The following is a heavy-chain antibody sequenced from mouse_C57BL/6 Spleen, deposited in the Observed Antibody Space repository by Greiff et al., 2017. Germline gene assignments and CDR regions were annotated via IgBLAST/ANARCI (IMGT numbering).Heavy chain of an antibody. Sequence: VQLQQSGPELVKPGASVKMSCKASGYTFTDYNMHWVKQSHGKSLEWIGYINPNNGGTSYNQKFKGKATLTVNKSYSTAYMELRSLTSEDSAVYYCARDYYYGSSYYAMDYWGQGTSVTVSS. V-gene: IGHV1-22*01. D-gene: IGHD1-1*01. J-gene: IGHJ4*01. CDR3: ARDYYYGSSYYAMDY. CDR1: GYTFTDYN. CDR2: INPNNGGT.